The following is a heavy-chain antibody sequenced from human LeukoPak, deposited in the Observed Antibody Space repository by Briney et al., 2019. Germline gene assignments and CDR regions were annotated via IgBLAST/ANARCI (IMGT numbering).Heavy chain of an antibody. CDR3: ARVGVYCTTTTCLDY. CDR2: ISAYNGNA. Sequence: ASVKVSCKTSGYTYTNYGVSWVRQAPGQGLEWMGWISAYNGNADYAQKLQGRVTMTADTSTSTAYMELRSLRSDDTAVYYCARVGVYCTTTTCLDYWGQGTLVTVSS. D-gene: IGHD2-2*01. V-gene: IGHV1-18*01. J-gene: IGHJ4*02. CDR1: GYTYTNYG.